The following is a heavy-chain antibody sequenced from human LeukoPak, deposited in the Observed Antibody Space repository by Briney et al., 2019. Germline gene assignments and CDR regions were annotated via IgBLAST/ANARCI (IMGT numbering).Heavy chain of an antibody. Sequence: SETLSLTCTVSGASVRSYYWTWIRQPPGKGLEWIGYFYYSVGTVYNPSLKNRVTISVDSSKNQFSLNLMSVTAADTAFYFCARGFKSSGWFGGPSFDSWGQGSLVTVSS. CDR1: GASVRSYY. J-gene: IGHJ4*02. CDR2: FYYSVGT. V-gene: IGHV4-59*02. D-gene: IGHD3-10*01. CDR3: ARGFKSSGWFGGPSFDS.